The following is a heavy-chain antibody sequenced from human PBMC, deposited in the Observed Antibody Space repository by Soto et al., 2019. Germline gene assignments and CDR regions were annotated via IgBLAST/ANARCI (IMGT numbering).Heavy chain of an antibody. D-gene: IGHD2-15*01. CDR1: GSTFTSYY. V-gene: IGHV1-46*01. CDR3: ARDHRVHGSSLIPGRAFDI. Sequence: GASVKVSCKASGSTFTSYYMHWVRQAPGQGLEWMGIINPSGGSTSYAQKFQGRVTMTRDTSTSTVYMELSSLRSEDTAGYYCARDHRVHGSSLIPGRAFDIWGQGTMVTVS. J-gene: IGHJ3*02. CDR2: INPSGGST.